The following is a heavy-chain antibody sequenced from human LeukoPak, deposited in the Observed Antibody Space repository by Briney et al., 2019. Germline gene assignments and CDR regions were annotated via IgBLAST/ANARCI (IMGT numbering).Heavy chain of an antibody. D-gene: IGHD5-18*01. Sequence: SETLSLTCTVSGYSINNGYYWGWIRQPPGKGLEWIGEINHSGSTNYDPSLKSRVTILLDTSKNQFSLKVSSVTASDTAVYYCARQIQKEHFDYWGQGTLVTVSS. V-gene: IGHV4-38-2*02. CDR2: INHSGST. CDR3: ARQIQKEHFDY. J-gene: IGHJ4*02. CDR1: GYSINNGYY.